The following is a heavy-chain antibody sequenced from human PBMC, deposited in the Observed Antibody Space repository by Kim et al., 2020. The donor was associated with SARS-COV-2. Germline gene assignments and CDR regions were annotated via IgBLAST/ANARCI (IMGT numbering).Heavy chain of an antibody. D-gene: IGHD4-17*01. J-gene: IGHJ4*01. CDR3: AKIPTDDFGAHVVGDLLDY. Sequence: ASVKVSCKASGYTFSNYDINWVRQAPGQGLEGMGWLNTNSGNTGYAQKFQGRLTLTRNTSISTAYMELSSLGFDDTAIYYCAKIPTDDFGAHVVGDLLDY. V-gene: IGHV1-8*01. CDR1: GYTFSNYD. CDR2: LNTNSGNT.